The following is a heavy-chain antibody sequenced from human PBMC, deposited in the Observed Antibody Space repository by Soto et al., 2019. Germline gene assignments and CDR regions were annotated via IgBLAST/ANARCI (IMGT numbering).Heavy chain of an antibody. CDR3: ARTGILHLGRQKTAGDRVAWSLDS. CDR2: IYYSGST. Sequence: SETLSLTCTVSGGSISSYYWSWIRQPPGKGLEWIRYIYYSGSTNYNPSLKSRVTISVDTSKNQFSLKLSSVTAADTAVYYCARTGILHLGRQKTAGDRVAWSLDSWGQGTMVTVS. V-gene: IGHV4-59*01. J-gene: IGHJ3*01. D-gene: IGHD2-15*01. CDR1: GGSISSYY.